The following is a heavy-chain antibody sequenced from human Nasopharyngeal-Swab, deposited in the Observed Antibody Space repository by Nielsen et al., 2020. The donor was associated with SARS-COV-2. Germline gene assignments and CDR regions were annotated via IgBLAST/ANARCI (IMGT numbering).Heavy chain of an antibody. D-gene: IGHD6-19*01. V-gene: IGHV3-23*01. CDR3: AKDDISVRYGGDFYYGMDV. J-gene: IGHJ6*02. CDR2: ISGSGAIT. Sequence: GESLKISCAASEFTFSSYAMTWVRQAPGKGLEWVSAISGSGAITYYADSVKGRFTISRDNSRNTLYLQMNSLRAEGTAVYYCAKDDISVRYGGDFYYGMDVWGQGTTVTVSS. CDR1: EFTFSSYA.